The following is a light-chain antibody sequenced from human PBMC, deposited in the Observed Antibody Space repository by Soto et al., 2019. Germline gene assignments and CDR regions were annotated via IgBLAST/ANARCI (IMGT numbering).Light chain of an antibody. Sequence: IVLTQSPGTLSLSPGERATLSCRASQSVRNSYLAWYQQKPGQAPRLLISGASSRSTGIPDRFSGNGSGTDFTLTISRLEPEDFAVYYCQQYGNSPQITFGQGTRLEIK. CDR3: QQYGNSPQIT. CDR1: QSVRNSY. J-gene: IGKJ5*01. V-gene: IGKV3-20*01. CDR2: GAS.